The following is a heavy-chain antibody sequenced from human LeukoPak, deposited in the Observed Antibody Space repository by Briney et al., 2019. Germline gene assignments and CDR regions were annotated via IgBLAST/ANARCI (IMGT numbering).Heavy chain of an antibody. V-gene: IGHV4-59*01. D-gene: IGHD3-10*01. CDR2: IYYTGST. CDR3: ARFMVRGVNAFDF. Sequence: PSETLSLTCTVSGGSISNFYWSWIRQPPGKGLEWIGYIYYTGSTNYNPSLKSRVTMSVDTSKNQFSLKLSSVTAADTAVYYCARFMVRGVNAFDFWGQGTVVTVSS. J-gene: IGHJ3*01. CDR1: GGSISNFY.